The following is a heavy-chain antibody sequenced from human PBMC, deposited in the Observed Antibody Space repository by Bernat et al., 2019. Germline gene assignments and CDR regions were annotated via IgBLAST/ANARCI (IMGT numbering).Heavy chain of an antibody. J-gene: IGHJ3*02. CDR3: ARSTNYDSSGFYGIDAFDI. CDR1: GFTFSSYS. V-gene: IGHV3-48*02. D-gene: IGHD3-22*01. Sequence: EVQVVESGGGLAQPGGSLRLSCAASGFTFSSYSMNWVRQAPGKGLEWVSYISSSSSTMYYLDSVKGRFTISRDNAKNSLYLHMNRLSDEDTALYYCARSTNYDSSGFYGIDAFDIWGQGTMVTVSS. CDR2: ISSSSSTM.